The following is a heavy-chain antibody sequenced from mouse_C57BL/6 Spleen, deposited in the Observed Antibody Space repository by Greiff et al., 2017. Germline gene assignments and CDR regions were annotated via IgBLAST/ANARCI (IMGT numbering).Heavy chain of an antibody. CDR1: GYTFTSYW. Sequence: LQQPGAELVRPGTSVKLSCKASGYTFTSYWMHWVKQRPGQGLEWIGVIDPSDSYTNYNQKFKGKATLTVDTSSSTAYMQLSSLTSEDSAVYYCASPIGSSFPYAMDYWGQGTSVTVSS. J-gene: IGHJ4*01. CDR3: ASPIGSSFPYAMDY. D-gene: IGHD1-1*01. CDR2: IDPSDSYT. V-gene: IGHV1-59*01.